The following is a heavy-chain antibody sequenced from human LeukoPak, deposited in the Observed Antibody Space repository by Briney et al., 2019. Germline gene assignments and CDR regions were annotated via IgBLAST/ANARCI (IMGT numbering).Heavy chain of an antibody. D-gene: IGHD3-16*02. CDR1: GGSISSGGYY. J-gene: IGHJ6*02. Sequence: PSETLSLTCSVSGGSISSGGYYWSWIRQHPGKGLEWIGNIEYSGSTYYNPSLQSRVNISVDTSKNQFSLKLSSVTAADTAVYYCARVSLYDYVWGSYRPYNGMDVWGQGTTVTVSS. CDR2: IEYSGST. CDR3: ARVSLYDYVWGSYRPYNGMDV. V-gene: IGHV4-31*03.